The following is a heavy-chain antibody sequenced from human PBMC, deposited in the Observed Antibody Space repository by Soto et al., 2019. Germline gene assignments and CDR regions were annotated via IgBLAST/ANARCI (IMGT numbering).Heavy chain of an antibody. CDR1: GYSFTAYS. D-gene: IGHD6-19*01. CDR3: ARAPGGAGTH. J-gene: IGHJ4*02. CDR2: VDPHGGYT. Sequence: QVQLVQSGAEVKKPGASVKVSCKASGYSFTAYSIHWVRQAPGQGVEWVGWVDPHGGYTQSTKTLQGRVTMTRDTSITTAYMGLCGLKSDDTGVYYSARAPGGAGTHWGQGTLVSVSS. V-gene: IGHV1-2*02.